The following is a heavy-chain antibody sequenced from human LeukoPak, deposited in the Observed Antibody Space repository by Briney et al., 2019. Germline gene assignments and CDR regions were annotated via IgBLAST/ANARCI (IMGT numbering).Heavy chain of an antibody. Sequence: ASVKVSCKASRYTFTGYYMHWVRQAPGQGLEWMGRINPNSGGTSYAQKFQGRVTMTRDTSISTAYMELSRLRSDDTAVYYCARGGDGILTGYYWNYYMDVWGKGTTVTVSS. CDR3: ARGGDGILTGYYWNYYMDV. CDR2: INPNSGGT. CDR1: RYTFTGYY. V-gene: IGHV1-2*06. D-gene: IGHD3-9*01. J-gene: IGHJ6*03.